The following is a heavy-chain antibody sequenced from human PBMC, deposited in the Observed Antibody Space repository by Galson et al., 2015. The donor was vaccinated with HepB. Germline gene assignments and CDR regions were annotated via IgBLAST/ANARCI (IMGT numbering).Heavy chain of an antibody. CDR3: ARVIGRGSSGWYYFDY. CDR2: ISAYNGNT. J-gene: IGHJ4*02. D-gene: IGHD6-19*01. V-gene: IGHV1-18*01. Sequence: PGQGLEWMGWISAYNGNTNYAQKLQGRVTMTTDTSTSTAYMELRSLRSDDTAVYYCARVIGRGSSGWYYFDYWGQGTLVTVSS.